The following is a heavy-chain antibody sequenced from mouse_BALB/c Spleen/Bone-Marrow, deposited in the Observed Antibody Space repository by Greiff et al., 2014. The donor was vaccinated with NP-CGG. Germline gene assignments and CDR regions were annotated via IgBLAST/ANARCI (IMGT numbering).Heavy chain of an antibody. CDR3: ARYDYRYSWFAY. Sequence: VQLKESGAEPVKPGASVKLSCTASGFNIKDTYMHWVKQRPEQGLEWIGRIDPANGNTKYDPKFQGKATITTDTSSNTAYLQLRSLASEDTAVYYCARYDYRYSWFAYWGQGTLVTVSA. CDR2: IDPANGNT. CDR1: GFNIKDTY. J-gene: IGHJ3*01. D-gene: IGHD2-14*01. V-gene: IGHV14-3*02.